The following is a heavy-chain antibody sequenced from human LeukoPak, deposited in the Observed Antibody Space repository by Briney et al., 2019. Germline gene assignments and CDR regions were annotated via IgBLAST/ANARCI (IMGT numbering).Heavy chain of an antibody. V-gene: IGHV1-18*01. D-gene: IGHD6-6*01. Sequence: ASVKVSCKASGYDFINYGISWVRQAPGQGLEWMGWRSIYNGNTDYKLQGRVTMTTDTSTNTAYMEVRSPRSDDTAVYYCARGGPFPSSSSSREYYLDYWGQGTLVTVSS. CDR2: RSIYNGNT. J-gene: IGHJ4*02. CDR1: GYDFINYG. CDR3: ARGGPFPSSSSSREYYLDY.